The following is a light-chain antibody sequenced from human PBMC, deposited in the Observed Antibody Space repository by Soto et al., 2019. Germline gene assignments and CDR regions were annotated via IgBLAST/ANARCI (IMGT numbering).Light chain of an antibody. Sequence: QSALTQPASVSGSPGQSITISCTGTSGDVGAYNSVSWYQQHPGKVPKLIIYEVSNRPSGVSNRFSGSKSGYTASLTISGLQAEDEADYYCSSYTSSITRVFGGGTQLTVL. J-gene: IGLJ3*02. CDR1: SGDVGAYNS. CDR2: EVS. V-gene: IGLV2-14*01. CDR3: SSYTSSITRV.